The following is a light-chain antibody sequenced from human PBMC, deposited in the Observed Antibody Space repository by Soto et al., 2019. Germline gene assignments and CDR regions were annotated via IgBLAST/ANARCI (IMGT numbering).Light chain of an antibody. Sequence: EIVLTQSPATLSLSLVERSTLSCRASQSVSSYLAWYQQKPGQAPRLLIYDASNRATGIPARFSGSGSGTDFTLTISSLEPEDFAVYYCQQRITFGQGTRLEIK. CDR2: DAS. J-gene: IGKJ5*01. CDR3: QQRIT. V-gene: IGKV3-11*01. CDR1: QSVSSY.